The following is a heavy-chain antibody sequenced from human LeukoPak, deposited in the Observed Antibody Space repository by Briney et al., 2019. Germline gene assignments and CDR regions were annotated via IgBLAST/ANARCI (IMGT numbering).Heavy chain of an antibody. V-gene: IGHV1-18*01. J-gene: IGHJ4*02. CDR3: ARYNWNTLFDY. D-gene: IGHD1/OR15-1a*01. Sequence: ASVKVSCKASGGTFSSYAISWVRQAPGQGLEWMGWISAYNGNTNYAQKLQGRVTMTTDTSTSTAYMELRSLRSDDTAVYYCARYNWNTLFDYWGQGTLATVSS. CDR2: ISAYNGNT. CDR1: GGTFSSYA.